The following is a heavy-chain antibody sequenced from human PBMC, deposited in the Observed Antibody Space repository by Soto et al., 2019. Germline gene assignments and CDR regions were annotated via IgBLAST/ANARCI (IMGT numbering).Heavy chain of an antibody. CDR3: ARAFYDYIWGSYRYDAFDI. Sequence: VQLVESGGGLVQPGGSLRLSCAASGFTFSSYSMNWVRQAPGKGLEWVSYISSSSSTIYYADSVKGRFTISRDNAKNSLYLQMNSLRAEDTAVYYCARAFYDYIWGSYRYDAFDIWGQGTMVTVSS. V-gene: IGHV3-48*01. CDR2: ISSSSSTI. CDR1: GFTFSSYS. D-gene: IGHD3-16*02. J-gene: IGHJ3*02.